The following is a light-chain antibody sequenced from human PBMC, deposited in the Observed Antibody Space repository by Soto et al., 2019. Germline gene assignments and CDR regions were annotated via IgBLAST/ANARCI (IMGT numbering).Light chain of an antibody. V-gene: IGKV3-11*01. CDR3: HQRQSWPRT. J-gene: IGKJ1*01. CDR2: LTS. Sequence: EIVLTQSPATLSSFPGDRVTLSCRASQAVNTRLAWYQHKPGQAPRRLIYLTSNRAAGSPARFSGSGSGTDFTLTISDVEPEDFAVYYCHQRQSWPRTFGQGTKVDIK. CDR1: QAVNTR.